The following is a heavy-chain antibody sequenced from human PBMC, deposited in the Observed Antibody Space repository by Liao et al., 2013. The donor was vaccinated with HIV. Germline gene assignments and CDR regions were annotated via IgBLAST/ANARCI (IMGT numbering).Heavy chain of an antibody. Sequence: QLQLQESGPGLVKPSETLSLTCTVSGGSISSSSYYWGWIRQPAGKGLEWIGRIYSSGSANYNPSLKSRVTMSVDTSKNQFSLKLSSVTAADTAVYYCARTDQYYDFWNGYENWFDPWGQGTLVTVSS. V-gene: IGHV4-61*05. D-gene: IGHD3-3*01. CDR3: ARTDQYYDFWNGYENWFDP. J-gene: IGHJ5*02. CDR2: IYSSGSA. CDR1: GGSISSSSYY.